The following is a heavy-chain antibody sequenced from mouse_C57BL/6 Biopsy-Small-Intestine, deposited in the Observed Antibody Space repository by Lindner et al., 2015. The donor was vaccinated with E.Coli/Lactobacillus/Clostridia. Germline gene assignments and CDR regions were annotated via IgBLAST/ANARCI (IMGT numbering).Heavy chain of an antibody. V-gene: IGHV1-47*01. CDR1: GYNLHYLS. J-gene: IGHJ1*03. Sequence: VQLQESGAELVKPGASVKMSCKASGYNLHYLSYRVDEAESWKEPRVDWKFHPYNDDTKYNEKFKGKATLTVEKSSSTVYLELSRLTSDDSAVYYCARDGTRGFDVWGTGTTVTVSS. CDR2: HPYNDDT. CDR3: ARDGTRGFDV. D-gene: IGHD1-1*01.